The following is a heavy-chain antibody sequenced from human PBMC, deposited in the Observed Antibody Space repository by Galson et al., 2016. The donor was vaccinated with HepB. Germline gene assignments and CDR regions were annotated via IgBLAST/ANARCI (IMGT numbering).Heavy chain of an antibody. V-gene: IGHV4-4*02. J-gene: IGHJ4*02. Sequence: LSLTCAVSSGSISSSDRCSWVRQPPGKGLEWIGEIYYGAITHYNPSLKGRVSVSKDDSKKQFSLTLTSVTAADPAVYYCARNRGNNDFDSWGQGILVTVSS. CDR3: ARNRGNNDFDS. CDR2: IYYGAIT. CDR1: SGSISSSDR. D-gene: IGHD4-23*01.